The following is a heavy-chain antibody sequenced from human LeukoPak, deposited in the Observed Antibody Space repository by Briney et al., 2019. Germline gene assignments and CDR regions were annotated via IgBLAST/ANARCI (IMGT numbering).Heavy chain of an antibody. D-gene: IGHD1-26*01. CDR3: AREKFESGSHTTPDY. J-gene: IGHJ4*02. Sequence: GGSLRLSCAASGFTFSNYGMHWVRQAPGKGLEWVTVIWFDGSHQHYADSVRGRFTVSRDNSRNTLYLQMNSLRAEDTAVYYCAREKFESGSHTTPDYWGQGTLVTVSS. V-gene: IGHV3-33*01. CDR2: IWFDGSHQ. CDR1: GFTFSNYG.